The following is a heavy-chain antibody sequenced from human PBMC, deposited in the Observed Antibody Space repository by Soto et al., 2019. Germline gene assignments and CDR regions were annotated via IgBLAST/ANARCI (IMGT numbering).Heavy chain of an antibody. V-gene: IGHV1-46*01. CDR3: ARSTDRYYFDY. J-gene: IGHJ4*02. CDR1: GYTFINYY. Sequence: QVQLVQSGAEVKKPGASVKISCKASGYTFINYYLHWVRLAPGQGLEWLGMINPSSGDTTSAQKFQARVTMTRGSSPRTVDLDLSSLRSDDTAVYYCARSTDRYYFDYWGRGTLVTVSS. D-gene: IGHD1-1*01. CDR2: INPSSGDT.